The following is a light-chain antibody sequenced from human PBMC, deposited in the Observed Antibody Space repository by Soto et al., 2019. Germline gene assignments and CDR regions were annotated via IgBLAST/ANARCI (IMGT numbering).Light chain of an antibody. Sequence: DIQMTQSPSSLSASVGDRVTITCRASQSINRYINWYQQKPGKAPKLLINAASSLQSGVPSRFSGSGSGTDFTLTISSLQPEDFATYYCQQSYSTPPTFGQGTKVDIK. CDR3: QQSYSTPPT. J-gene: IGKJ1*01. CDR1: QSINRY. CDR2: AAS. V-gene: IGKV1-39*01.